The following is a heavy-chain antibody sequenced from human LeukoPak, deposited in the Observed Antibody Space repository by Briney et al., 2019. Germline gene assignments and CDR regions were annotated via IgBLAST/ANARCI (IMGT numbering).Heavy chain of an antibody. CDR2: IIPIFGTA. CDR3: ARDKQQLDYFDY. CDR1: GGTFSSYG. D-gene: IGHD6-13*01. J-gene: IGHJ4*02. Sequence: ASVKVSCKASGGTFSSYGISWVRQAPGQGLEWMGGIIPIFGTANYAQKFQGRVTITADESTSTAYMELSSLRSEDTAVYYCARDKQQLDYFDYWGQGTLVTVSS. V-gene: IGHV1-69*01.